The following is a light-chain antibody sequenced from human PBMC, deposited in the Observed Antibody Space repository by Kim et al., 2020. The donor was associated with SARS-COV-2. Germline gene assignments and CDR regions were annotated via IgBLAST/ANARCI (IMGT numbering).Light chain of an antibody. CDR2: VDNAGSH. Sequence: VTPHCPLGSGHSDNAIAWHQQQPEKGPRFLVKVDNAGSHIKGDGVPDRFSGSSSGAERYLIITSLQPDDEADYYCQTWASGIRAFGGGTKVTVL. CDR3: QTWASGIRA. V-gene: IGLV4-69*01. CDR1: SGHSDNA. J-gene: IGLJ3*02.